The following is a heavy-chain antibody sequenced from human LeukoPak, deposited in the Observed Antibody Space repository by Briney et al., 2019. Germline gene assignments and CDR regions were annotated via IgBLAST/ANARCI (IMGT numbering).Heavy chain of an antibody. D-gene: IGHD2-2*03. J-gene: IGHJ5*02. CDR1: GYTFTGYY. V-gene: IGHV1-2*02. Sequence: ASVKVSCKASGYTFTGYYMHWVRQAPGQGLEWMGWINPNSGGTNYAQKFQGRVTMTRDTSISTAYMERSRLRSDDTAVYYCXXXSMDXXXXXGXXNGXXDPXGQGTLVTXXS. CDR2: INPNSGGT. CDR3: XXXSMDXXXXXGXXNGXXDP.